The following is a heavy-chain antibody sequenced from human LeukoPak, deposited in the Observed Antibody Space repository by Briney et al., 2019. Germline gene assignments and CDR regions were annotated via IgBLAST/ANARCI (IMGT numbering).Heavy chain of an antibody. J-gene: IGHJ3*02. CDR1: GGSISSGSYY. D-gene: IGHD3-22*01. Sequence: SQTLSLTCTVSGGSISSGSYYWSWIRQPAGKGLEWIGRIYTSGSTNYNPSLKSRVTISVDTSKNQFSLKLSSVTAADTAVYYCARDYVPDYYDSSGIDAFDIWGQGTVVTVSS. CDR2: IYTSGST. V-gene: IGHV4-61*02. CDR3: ARDYVPDYYDSSGIDAFDI.